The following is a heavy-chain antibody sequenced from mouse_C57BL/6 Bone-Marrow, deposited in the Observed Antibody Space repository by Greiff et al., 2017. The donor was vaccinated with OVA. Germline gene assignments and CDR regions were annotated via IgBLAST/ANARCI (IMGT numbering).Heavy chain of an antibody. J-gene: IGHJ3*01. Sequence: QVQLKQPGAELVKPGASVKLSCKASGYTFTSYWMHWVKQRPGQGLEWIGLIHPNSGSTNYNEKFKSKATLTVDKSSSTVYMQISSLTSEDSAVYCCARETAFYYDYGGFAYWDRGTGVTVTA. D-gene: IGHD2-4*01. CDR3: ARETAFYYDYGGFAY. CDR2: IHPNSGST. V-gene: IGHV1-64*01. CDR1: GYTFTSYW.